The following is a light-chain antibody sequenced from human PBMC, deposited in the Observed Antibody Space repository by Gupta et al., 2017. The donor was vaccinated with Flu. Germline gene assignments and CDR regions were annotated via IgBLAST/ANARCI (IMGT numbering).Light chain of an antibody. CDR3: QQDGSSPIT. CDR2: GAS. CDR1: QSVSSSY. J-gene: IGKJ4*01. Sequence: EIVLTQSPGTLSLSPGERATLSCRASQSVSSSYLAWYQQRPGQAPRLLIYGASSRATGIPYRFSGSGSGTDFTLTISRLEPEDFAVYYCQQDGSSPITFGGGTKVEIK. V-gene: IGKV3-20*01.